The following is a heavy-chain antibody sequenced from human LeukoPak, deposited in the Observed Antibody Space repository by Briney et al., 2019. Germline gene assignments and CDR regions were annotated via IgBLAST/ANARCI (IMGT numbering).Heavy chain of an antibody. D-gene: IGHD1-14*01. CDR2: INYSGST. CDR1: GGSISSYY. Sequence: PSETLSLTCTVSGGSISSYYWSWIRQPPGKGLEWIGYINYSGSTNYNPSLKSRVTMSVDTSKNQFSLKLSSVTAADTAMYYCARLEGTGWYFDLWGRGTLVTVSS. CDR3: ARLEGTGWYFDL. J-gene: IGHJ2*01. V-gene: IGHV4-59*01.